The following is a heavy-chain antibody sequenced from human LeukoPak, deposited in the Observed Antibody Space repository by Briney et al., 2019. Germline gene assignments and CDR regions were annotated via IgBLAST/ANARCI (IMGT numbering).Heavy chain of an antibody. CDR2: VSYDGSNQ. J-gene: IGHJ4*02. D-gene: IGHD6-13*01. V-gene: IGHV3-30*18. CDR1: GFTFSSYG. Sequence: QSGGSLRLSCAASGFTFSSYGMHWVRQAPGKGLEWVTAVSYDGSNQYYADSVKGRFTISRDNSRNTLYLQMNSLRAEDTAVYYCAKANHLLRSSWLIIDYWGQGTLVTVSS. CDR3: AKANHLLRSSWLIIDY.